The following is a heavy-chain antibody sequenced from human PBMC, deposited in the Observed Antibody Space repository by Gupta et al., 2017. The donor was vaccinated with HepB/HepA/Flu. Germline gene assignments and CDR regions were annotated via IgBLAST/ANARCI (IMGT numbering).Heavy chain of an antibody. V-gene: IGHV4-34*01. CDR3: ASFYDSSGYHNGALGY. J-gene: IGHJ4*02. CDR1: GGSFSGYY. D-gene: IGHD3-22*01. Sequence: QVQLQQWGAGLLKPSETLSLTCAVYGGSFSGYYWSWIRQPPGKGLEWIGEINHSGSTNYNPSLKSRVTISVDTSKNQFSLKLSSVTAADTAVYYCASFYDSSGYHNGALGYWGQGTLVTVSS. CDR2: INHSGST.